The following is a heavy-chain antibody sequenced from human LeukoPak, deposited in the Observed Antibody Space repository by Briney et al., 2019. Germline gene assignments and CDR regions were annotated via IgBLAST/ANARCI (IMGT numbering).Heavy chain of an antibody. D-gene: IGHD2-15*01. V-gene: IGHV1-18*01. J-gene: IGHJ6*02. CDR3: ARNDCSGGSCFHYYYYYGMDV. CDR1: GYTFTSYG. Sequence: GASVKVSCKASGYTFTSYGISWVRQAPGQGLEWMGWISAYNGNTNYAQKLQGRVTVTTDTSTSTAYMELRSLRSDDTAVYYCARNDCSGGSCFHYYYYYGMDVWGQGTTVTVSS. CDR2: ISAYNGNT.